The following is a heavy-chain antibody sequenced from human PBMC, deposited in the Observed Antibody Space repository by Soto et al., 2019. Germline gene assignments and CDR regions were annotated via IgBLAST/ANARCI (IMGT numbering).Heavy chain of an antibody. J-gene: IGHJ4*02. CDR1: GGSISSGGYY. D-gene: IGHD4-4*01. Sequence: PSETLSLTCTVSGGSISSGGYYWSWIRQPPGKGLEWIGYVYYSGSTNYNPSLKSRVTISIDTSKNQFSLKLSSVTAADTAVYYCATYANYNHYWGQGTLVTVSS. CDR3: ATYANYNHY. V-gene: IGHV4-61*08. CDR2: VYYSGST.